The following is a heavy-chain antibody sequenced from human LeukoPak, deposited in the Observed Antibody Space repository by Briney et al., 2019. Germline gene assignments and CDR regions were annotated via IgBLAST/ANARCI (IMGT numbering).Heavy chain of an antibody. CDR2: TYYSGSI. CDR1: GYSLSSSNW. V-gene: IGHV4-28*02. CDR3: ARIGIVGATTHGAFDI. J-gene: IGHJ3*02. Sequence: NPSQTLSLTCAVSGYSLSSSNWWGWIGQPPGKGLEWIGYTYYSGSIYYNPSLKSRVTMSVDTSKNQFSLKLSSVTAVDTAVYYCARIGIVGATTHGAFDIWGQGTMVTVSS. D-gene: IGHD1-26*01.